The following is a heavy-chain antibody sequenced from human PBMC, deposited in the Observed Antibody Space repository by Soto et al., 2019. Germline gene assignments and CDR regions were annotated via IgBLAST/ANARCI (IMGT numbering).Heavy chain of an antibody. D-gene: IGHD2-15*01. J-gene: IGHJ5*01. V-gene: IGHV3-73*01. CDR3: SRVCSGGTCYFDS. CDR1: GFPFSASA. CDR2: VGTKGAT. Sequence: GESLKISCATSGFPFSASAIHWVRQAPGKGLEWVGRVGTKGATEYTASLKGRFIISRDDSKGTAYLQINSLNTEDTARYFCSRVCSGGTCYFDSWGQGTLVTVSS.